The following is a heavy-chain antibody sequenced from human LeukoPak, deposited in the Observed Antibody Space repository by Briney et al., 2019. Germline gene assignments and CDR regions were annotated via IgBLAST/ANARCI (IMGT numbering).Heavy chain of an antibody. CDR1: GYTFTSYG. CDR2: ISAYNGNT. Sequence: ARVNVSCKASGYTFTSYGISWVRQAPGQGLEWMGWISAYNGNTNYAQKLQGRVTMNTDTSTSTAHMEQRSLTSEDTAVYYCERDQGGSYGIALGYWGRGTLLTVSS. D-gene: IGHD1-26*01. V-gene: IGHV1-18*01. J-gene: IGHJ4*02. CDR3: ERDQGGSYGIALGY.